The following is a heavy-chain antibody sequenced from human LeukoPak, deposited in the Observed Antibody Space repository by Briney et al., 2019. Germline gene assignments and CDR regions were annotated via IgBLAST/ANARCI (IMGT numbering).Heavy chain of an antibody. Sequence: GGSLRLSCAASGFTFSSYAMSWVRQAPGKGLVWVSRINSHGTSTNYADSVKGRFTVSRDNSKNTLYLQMNSLRVEDTAVYYCASSLVGDGRGYDAFDIWGQGTMVTVSS. J-gene: IGHJ3*02. D-gene: IGHD3-22*01. CDR2: INSHGTST. V-gene: IGHV3-74*01. CDR1: GFTFSSYA. CDR3: ASSLVGDGRGYDAFDI.